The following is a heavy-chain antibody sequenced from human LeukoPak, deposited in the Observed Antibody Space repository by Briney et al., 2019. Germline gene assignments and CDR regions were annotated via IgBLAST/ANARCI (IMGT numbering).Heavy chain of an antibody. D-gene: IGHD2-15*01. Sequence: ASVTVSCKASGYTFTSYGISRVRQAPGQGLEWMGWINPYNGNTKYVQKLQGRVTMTTDTSTSTAYMELRSLRSDDTAVYASTYCSDGSCYWFSLDYWGQGTLVTVSS. CDR1: GYTFTSYG. CDR2: INPYNGNT. V-gene: IGHV1-18*01. J-gene: IGHJ4*02. CDR3: TYCSDGSCYWFSLDY.